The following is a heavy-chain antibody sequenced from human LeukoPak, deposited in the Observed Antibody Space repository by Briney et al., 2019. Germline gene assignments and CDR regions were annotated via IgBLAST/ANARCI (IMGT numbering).Heavy chain of an antibody. D-gene: IGHD3-3*01. CDR1: GGSISSGSYY. CDR2: IYTSGST. CDR3: ARERFLEWSYYYYMDV. J-gene: IGHJ6*03. Sequence: SETLSLTCTVSGGSISSGSYYWSWIRQPAGKGLEWIGRIYTSGSTNYNPSLKSRVTISVDTSKNQFSLKLSSVTAADTAVYYCARERFLEWSYYYYMDVWGKGTTVTVSS. V-gene: IGHV4-61*02.